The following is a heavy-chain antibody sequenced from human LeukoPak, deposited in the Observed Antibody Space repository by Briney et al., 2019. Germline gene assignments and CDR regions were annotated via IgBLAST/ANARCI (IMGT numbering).Heavy chain of an antibody. J-gene: IGHJ4*02. CDR3: GRHLERSVGSTGLDF. D-gene: IGHD1-26*01. CDR2: IRTKAYGETT. CDR1: GFTLADHA. Sequence: YPGQSLRLSCIASGFTLADHAMSWVRQAPGKGLEWVGFIRTKAYGETTEYAASVKGRFTILRDDSTNIAYLQMNGLKAEDTAVYYCGRHLERSVGSTGLDFWGQGTLVTVAS. V-gene: IGHV3-49*04.